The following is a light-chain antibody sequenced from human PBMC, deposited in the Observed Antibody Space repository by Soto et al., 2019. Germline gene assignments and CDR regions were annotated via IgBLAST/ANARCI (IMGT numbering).Light chain of an antibody. V-gene: IGKV3-15*01. CDR3: QQYHNWPA. J-gene: IGKJ1*01. CDR2: GAA. Sequence: EVVLTQSPATLSVSPGGRATLSCRASQSVFSSLAWYQQKPGQAPRLLIYGAATRATGIPARFSGSGSGTEFTLTINSLQSEDFAVYYCQQYHNWPAFGQGTKVDI. CDR1: QSVFSS.